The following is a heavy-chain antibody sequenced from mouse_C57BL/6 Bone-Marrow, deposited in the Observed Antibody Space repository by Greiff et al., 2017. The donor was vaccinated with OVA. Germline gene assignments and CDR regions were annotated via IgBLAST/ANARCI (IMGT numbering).Heavy chain of an antibody. CDR1: GFTFSSYA. Sequence: EVQLVESGGGLVKPGGSLKLSCAASGFTFSSYAMSWVRQTPETRLEWVATISDGGSYTYYPDNVKGRFTISRDNAKNNLYLQMSHLKSEDTAMYYGAREARYYGSDWYFDVWGTGTTVTVSS. V-gene: IGHV5-4*01. D-gene: IGHD1-1*01. CDR3: AREARYYGSDWYFDV. CDR2: ISDGGSYT. J-gene: IGHJ1*03.